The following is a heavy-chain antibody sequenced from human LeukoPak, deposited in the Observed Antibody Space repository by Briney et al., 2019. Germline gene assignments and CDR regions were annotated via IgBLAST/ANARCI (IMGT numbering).Heavy chain of an antibody. CDR1: GYTFSSYA. CDR2: INTNTGNP. V-gene: IGHV7-4-1*02. CDR3: ARGGVQLERLPSI. D-gene: IGHD1-1*01. Sequence: GASVKVSCKASGYTFSSYAMNWVRQAPGQGLEWMGWINTNTGNPTYAQGFTGRFVFSLDTSVSTAFQQISSLKAEDTAVYYCARGGVQLERLPSIWGQGTMVTVSS. J-gene: IGHJ3*02.